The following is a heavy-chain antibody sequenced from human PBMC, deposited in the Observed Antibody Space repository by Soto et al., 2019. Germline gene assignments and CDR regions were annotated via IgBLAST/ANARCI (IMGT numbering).Heavy chain of an antibody. CDR1: GFTFSTYG. CDR2: ISHDGSNQ. D-gene: IGHD3-16*01. CDR3: ATDANEYLWEYYFDF. Sequence: GGSLRLSCAASGFTFSTYGMHWVRQAPATGLEWVAFISHDGSNQYYADSMKGRFTIPRDNSKNTLYLQMNSLRPDDTAVYYCATDANEYLWEYYFDFWGQGTLVTVSS. V-gene: IGHV3-30*03. J-gene: IGHJ4*02.